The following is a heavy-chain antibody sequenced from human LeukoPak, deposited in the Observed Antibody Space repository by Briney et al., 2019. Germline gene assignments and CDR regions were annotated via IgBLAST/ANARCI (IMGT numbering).Heavy chain of an antibody. D-gene: IGHD3-16*02. CDR3: AKASRHYVWGSYRPDY. J-gene: IGHJ4*02. V-gene: IGHV3-30*18. CDR1: GFIFSSYG. Sequence: GGSLRLSCAASGFIFSSYGMHWVRQAPGKGLEWVAVISYDGSNKYYADSVKGRFTISRDNSKNTLYLQMNSLRAEDTAVYYCAKASRHYVWGSYRPDYWGPGTLVTVSS. CDR2: ISYDGSNK.